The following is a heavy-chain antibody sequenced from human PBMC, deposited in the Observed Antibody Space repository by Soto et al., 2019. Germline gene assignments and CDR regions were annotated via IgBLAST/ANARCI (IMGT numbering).Heavy chain of an antibody. CDR1: GGSISSSNW. D-gene: IGHD6-19*01. Sequence: QVQLQESGPGLVKPSGTLSLTCAVSGGSISSSNWWSWVRQPPGKGLEWIGEIYHSGSTNYNPSLKSLVTISVYKSKNQFSLKLSSGTAADTAVYYCARVAVAGTRVDYWGQVTLVTVSS. J-gene: IGHJ4*02. CDR3: ARVAVAGTRVDY. CDR2: IYHSGST. V-gene: IGHV4-4*02.